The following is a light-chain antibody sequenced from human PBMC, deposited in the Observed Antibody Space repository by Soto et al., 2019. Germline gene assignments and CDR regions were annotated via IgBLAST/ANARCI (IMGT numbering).Light chain of an antibody. CDR1: QSVRNS. CDR2: DAS. CDR3: QQRANFLT. J-gene: IGKJ5*01. V-gene: IGKV3-11*01. Sequence: EIVLTQSPATLSLSPGERATLSCRASQSVRNSLAWYQQKRGQAPRLLIYDASNRATGIPARFSGSGSGTDFTLTISSLEPEDFAVYYCQQRANFLTFGQGTRLEIK.